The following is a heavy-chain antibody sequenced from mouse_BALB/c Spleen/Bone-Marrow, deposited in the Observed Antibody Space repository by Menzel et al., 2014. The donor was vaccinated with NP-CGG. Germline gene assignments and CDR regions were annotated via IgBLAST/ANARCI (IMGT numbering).Heavy chain of an antibody. D-gene: IGHD2-14*01. CDR1: GYSFTGFY. J-gene: IGHJ4*01. CDR3: SRGAYRYDAMDF. CDR2: ISPYNSAT. Sequence: VQLQQSGPELVKPGASVKISCKASGYSFTGFYMHWLKRSHVKSLEWIGRISPYNSATNYNRNFKDKASLTVDKSSSTAYMELHSLTSEDSAVYYCSRGAYRYDAMDFWGQGTSVTVSS. V-gene: IGHV1-31*01.